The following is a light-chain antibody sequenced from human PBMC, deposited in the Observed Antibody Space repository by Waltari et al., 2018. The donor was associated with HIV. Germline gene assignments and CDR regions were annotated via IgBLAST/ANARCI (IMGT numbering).Light chain of an antibody. V-gene: IGLV1-47*01. J-gene: IGLJ2*01. CDR2: RID. Sequence: QPKMTQAPSASETPGQRITMSCSGTKSNSRNNFIYWYQPIAGAAPRLVMARIDQRPAGVPDRFSGTKSGTSAFLAITGLRLDDEATYFCASWDDNLGHWIFGGGTKLTVL. CDR3: ASWDDNLGHWI. CDR1: KSNSRNNF.